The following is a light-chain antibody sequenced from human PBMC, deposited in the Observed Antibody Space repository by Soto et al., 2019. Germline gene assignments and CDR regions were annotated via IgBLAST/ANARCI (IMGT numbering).Light chain of an antibody. J-gene: IGKJ4*01. CDR1: QGIFDT. Sequence: EVVVTQSPATLSVSPGERVPIPSTHSQGIFDTLSWYQHKPGQTPRLLISDTSARATGVPARFSGSRSGPEFTLTINSLQSEDFAIYYCKRYNNWPLTFGGGTKVDIK. V-gene: IGKV3-15*01. CDR3: KRYNNWPLT. CDR2: DTS.